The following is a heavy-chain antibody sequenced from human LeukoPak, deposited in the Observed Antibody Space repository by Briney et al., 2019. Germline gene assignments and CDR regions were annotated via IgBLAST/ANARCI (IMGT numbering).Heavy chain of an antibody. CDR1: GYTFTSYG. D-gene: IGHD3-10*01. CDR3: ARVDELPFHFDY. J-gene: IGHJ4*02. Sequence: AASVTVSCTASGYTFTSYGISWVRQAPGQGLEWMGWISAYNGNTNYAQKLQGRVTMTTDTSTSTAYMELRSLRFDDTAVYYCARVDELPFHFDYWGQGTLVTVSS. V-gene: IGHV1-18*01. CDR2: ISAYNGNT.